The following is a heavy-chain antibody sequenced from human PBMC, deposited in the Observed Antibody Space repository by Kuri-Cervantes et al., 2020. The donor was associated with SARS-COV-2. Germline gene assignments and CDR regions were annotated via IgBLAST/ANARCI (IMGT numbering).Heavy chain of an antibody. J-gene: IGHJ6*02. CDR2: IKQDGSEK. V-gene: IGHV3-7*01. D-gene: IGHD2-8*02. CDR1: GFTFSSYS. CDR3: ARDTGGTMIYYYYYYGMDV. Sequence: GESLKISCAASGFTFSSYSMSWVRQAPGKGLEWVANIKQDGSEKYYVDSVKGRFTISRDNAKNSLYLQMNSLRAEDTAVYYCARDTGGTMIYYYYYYGMDVWGQGTTVTVSS.